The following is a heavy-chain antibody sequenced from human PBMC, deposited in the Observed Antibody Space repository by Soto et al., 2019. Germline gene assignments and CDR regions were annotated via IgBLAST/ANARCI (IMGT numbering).Heavy chain of an antibody. CDR2: ISGSSGCT. CDR1: GFTFSDYY. V-gene: IGHV3-23*01. CDR3: AKATSSNTAWFDY. D-gene: IGHD2-2*01. J-gene: IGHJ4*02. Sequence: GGSLRLSCAASGFTFSDYYMSWIRQAPGKGLEWVSYISGSSGCTYYADSVKGRFTISRDNSKNTLYLQMNSLRAEDTAVYYCAKATSSNTAWFDYWGQGTLVTVSS.